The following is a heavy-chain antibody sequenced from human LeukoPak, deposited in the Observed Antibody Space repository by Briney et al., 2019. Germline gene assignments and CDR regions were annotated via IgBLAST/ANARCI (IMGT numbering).Heavy chain of an antibody. Sequence: GGSLRLSCTVSGFTFNGYTMNWVRQAPGKGLEWVSSISSGSSYRYYADSVKGRFTISRDNAENSLFLQMDSLRAEDTALYYCARDSERRDGFSLYFFDYWGRGTLVTVSS. CDR3: ARDSERRDGFSLYFFDY. CDR2: ISSGSSYR. D-gene: IGHD5-24*01. J-gene: IGHJ4*02. CDR1: GFTFNGYT. V-gene: IGHV3-21*01.